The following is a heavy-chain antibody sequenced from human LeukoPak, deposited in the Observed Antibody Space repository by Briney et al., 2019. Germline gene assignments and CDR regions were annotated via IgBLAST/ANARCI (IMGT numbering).Heavy chain of an antibody. Sequence: ASVKVSCKASGYTFTGYYMHWVRQAPGQGLEWMGWINPNSGGTNYAQKFQGRVTMTRDTSISTAYMELSRLRSDDTAVYYCARDRSESYYFDYWGQGTLVTVSS. CDR2: INPNSGGT. D-gene: IGHD1-26*01. J-gene: IGHJ4*02. CDR3: ARDRSESYYFDY. V-gene: IGHV1-2*02. CDR1: GYTFTGYY.